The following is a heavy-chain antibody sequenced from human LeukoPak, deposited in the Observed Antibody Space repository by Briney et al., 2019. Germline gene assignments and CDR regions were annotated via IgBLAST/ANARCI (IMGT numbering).Heavy chain of an antibody. CDR3: ARRPVYFYYMDV. Sequence: ASVKVSCKASGFTFTGYYIHWVRQAPGQGLEWMGWINPSTGGASYAQNFQDRVTMTRDTSNSTAYMEVTRLRSDDTAVYYCARRPVYFYYMDVWGKGTTVTVSS. CDR1: GFTFTGYY. J-gene: IGHJ6*03. V-gene: IGHV1-2*02. CDR2: INPSTGGA.